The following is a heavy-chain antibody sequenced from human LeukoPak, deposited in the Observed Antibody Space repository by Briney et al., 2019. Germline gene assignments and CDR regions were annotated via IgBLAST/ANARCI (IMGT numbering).Heavy chain of an antibody. CDR2: ISTGGNT. J-gene: IGHJ4*02. V-gene: IGHV4-31*03. CDR3: ARRAEGGESFDY. CDR1: GGSISSGGYY. Sequence: SETLSLTCTVSGGSISSGGYYWSWIRQHPGEALEWIGYISTGGNTYYNPSLKSRVIVSVDTSKNQFSLKLSSVTAADTAAYYCARRAEGGESFDYWGQGTLVTVSS. D-gene: IGHD3-10*01.